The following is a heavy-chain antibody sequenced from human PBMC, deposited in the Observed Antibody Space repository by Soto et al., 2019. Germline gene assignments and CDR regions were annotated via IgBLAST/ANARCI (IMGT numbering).Heavy chain of an antibody. CDR3: AREGYCSSTSYILGWFDP. J-gene: IGHJ5*02. CDR1: GGTFSSYA. D-gene: IGHD2-2*01. Sequence: QVQLVQSGAEVKKPGSSVKVSCKASGGTFSSYAISWVRQAPGQGLEWMGGIIPIFGTANYAQKFQGRVTITADESTSTAYMELSSLRSEDTAVYYCAREGYCSSTSYILGWFDPWGQGTLVTVSS. CDR2: IIPIFGTA. V-gene: IGHV1-69*01.